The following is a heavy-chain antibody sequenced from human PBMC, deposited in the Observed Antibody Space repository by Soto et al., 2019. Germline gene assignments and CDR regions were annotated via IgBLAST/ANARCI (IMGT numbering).Heavy chain of an antibody. CDR1: GFTFSDYY. V-gene: IGHV3-11*01. CDR3: ARDYDILTGYSPFDY. Sequence: QVHLVESGGGLVKPGGSLRLSCAVSGFTFSDYYMSWIRQAPGKGLEWVAYISSGGTTIYYGDSVKGRFAISRDNAKNSLYLQMNRLRAEDTAVYYCARDYDILTGYSPFDYWGQGTLVTVSS. J-gene: IGHJ4*02. CDR2: ISSGGTTI. D-gene: IGHD3-9*01.